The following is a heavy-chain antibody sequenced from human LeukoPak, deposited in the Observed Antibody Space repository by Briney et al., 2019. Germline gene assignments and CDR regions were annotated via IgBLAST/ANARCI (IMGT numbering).Heavy chain of an antibody. CDR3: ARDPVFNYYDSSGYEYYFDY. V-gene: IGHV3-30*02. J-gene: IGHJ4*02. CDR2: IRYDGSNK. CDR1: GFTFSNNG. Sequence: GGSLRLSCAASGFTFSNNGMHWVRQAPGKGLEWVAFIRYDGSNKYYADSVKGRFTISRDNAKNSLYLQMNSLRAEDTAVYYCARDPVFNYYDSSGYEYYFDYWGQGTLATVSS. D-gene: IGHD3-22*01.